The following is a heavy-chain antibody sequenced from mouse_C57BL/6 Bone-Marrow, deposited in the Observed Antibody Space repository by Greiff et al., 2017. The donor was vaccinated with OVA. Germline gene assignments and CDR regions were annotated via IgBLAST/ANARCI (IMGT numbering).Heavy chain of an antibody. J-gene: IGHJ1*03. CDR1: GYSITSGYY. CDR3: ARESSYRYFDV. CDR2: ISYDGSN. Sequence: VQLQQSGPGLVKPSQSLSLTCSVTGYSITSGYYWNWIRQFPGNKLEWMGYISYDGSNNYNPSLKNRISITRDTSKNQFFLKLNAVTTEDTATYYCARESSYRYFDVWGTGTTVTVSS. V-gene: IGHV3-6*01. D-gene: IGHD1-1*01.